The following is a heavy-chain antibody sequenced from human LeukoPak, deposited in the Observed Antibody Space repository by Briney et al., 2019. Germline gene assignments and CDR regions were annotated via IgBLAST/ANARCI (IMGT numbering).Heavy chain of an antibody. CDR1: GGTFSSYA. J-gene: IGHJ6*02. Sequence: GASVKVSCKASGGTFSSYAISWVRQAPGQGLEWMGGIIPIFGTANYAQKFQGRVTITADESTSTAYMELSSLRSEDTAVYYCASSYVDNYYYYYGMDVRGQGTTVTVSS. D-gene: IGHD3-16*01. V-gene: IGHV1-69*13. CDR2: IIPIFGTA. CDR3: ASSYVDNYYYYYGMDV.